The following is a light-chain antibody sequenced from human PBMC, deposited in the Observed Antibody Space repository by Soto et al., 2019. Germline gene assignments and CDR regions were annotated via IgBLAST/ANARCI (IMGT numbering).Light chain of an antibody. V-gene: IGKV1-33*01. CDR1: QDISNY. CDR2: DAS. J-gene: IGKJ4*01. Sequence: DIPMTQSPSSLSASVGDRVTITCQASQDISNYLNWYQQKPGKAPKLLIYDASNLETGVPSRFSGSGSGTDFTFTISSLQPEDIATYYCQQYDNLALTFGGGTKVAIK. CDR3: QQYDNLALT.